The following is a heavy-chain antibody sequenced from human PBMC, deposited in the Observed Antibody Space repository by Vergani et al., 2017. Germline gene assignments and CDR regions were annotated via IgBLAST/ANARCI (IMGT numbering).Heavy chain of an antibody. CDR2: IRYDGSNT. CDR1: GFNVGHYW. V-gene: IGHV3-30*02. Sequence: VQLVESGGDFVQPGGSLTLSCAASGFNVGHYWMSWVRQAPGKGLEWVTFIRYDGSNTYYADSVKGRFTISRDNSKNTLFLQMNSLRPEDTAVYYCARDTVTGSRYFDYWGQGTLVTVSS. J-gene: IGHJ4*02. D-gene: IGHD6-19*01. CDR3: ARDTVTGSRYFDY.